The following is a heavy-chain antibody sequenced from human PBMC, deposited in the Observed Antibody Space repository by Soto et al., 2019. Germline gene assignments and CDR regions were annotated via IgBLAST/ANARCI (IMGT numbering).Heavy chain of an antibody. J-gene: IGHJ6*02. CDR2: IWYDGSNK. D-gene: IGHD2-8*01. CDR3: VSDGVRFSPAPPGDYGMDD. Sequence: GGSLRLSCAASGFTFSSYGMHWVRQAPGKGLEWVAVIWYDGSNKYYADSVKGRFTISRDNSKNTLYLQMNSLRAEDTAVYYCVSDGVRFSPAPPGDYGMDDWAERNKVT. V-gene: IGHV3-33*01. CDR1: GFTFSSYG.